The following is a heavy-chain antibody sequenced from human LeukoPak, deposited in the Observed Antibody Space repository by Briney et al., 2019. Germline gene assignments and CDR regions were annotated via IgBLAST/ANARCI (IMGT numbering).Heavy chain of an antibody. CDR1: GDSISNYY. CDR2: IYTSGST. D-gene: IGHD6-13*01. CDR3: ASHSSLSANSNTIPN. Sequence: PSETLSLTCTVSGDSISNYYWSWIRQPAGKGLEWIGRIYTSGSTNYNPSLKSRVTMSVDTSKNQFSLKLSSVTAADTAVYYCASHSSLSANSNTIPNWGQGTLVTVSS. J-gene: IGHJ4*02. V-gene: IGHV4-4*07.